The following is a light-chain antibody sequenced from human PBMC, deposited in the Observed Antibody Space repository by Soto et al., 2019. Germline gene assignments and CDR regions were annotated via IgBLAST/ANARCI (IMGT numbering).Light chain of an antibody. CDR1: QSINNW. V-gene: IGKV1-5*03. J-gene: IGKJ1*01. Sequence: DIQMTQSPSTLSASVGDRVTITCRASQSINNWLAWYQQKPGKAPKLLIYKASSLESGVPSRFSGSGSGTDFTLTISSLQPDDFATYYCQQYNRYWTFGQGTKVELK. CDR2: KAS. CDR3: QQYNRYWT.